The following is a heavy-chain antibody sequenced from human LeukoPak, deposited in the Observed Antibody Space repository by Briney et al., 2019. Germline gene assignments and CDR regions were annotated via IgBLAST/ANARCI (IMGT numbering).Heavy chain of an antibody. D-gene: IGHD1-26*01. V-gene: IGHV1-69*04. CDR2: IIPILGIA. Sequence: GSSVTVSFKASGGTFSSYTISWVRQAPGQGLEWMGRIIPILGIANYAQKFQGRVTITADKSTSTAYMELSSLRSEDTAVYYCAREAGSGSYHRNNYYFGYWGQGTLVTVSS. CDR1: GGTFSSYT. J-gene: IGHJ4*02. CDR3: AREAGSGSYHRNNYYFGY.